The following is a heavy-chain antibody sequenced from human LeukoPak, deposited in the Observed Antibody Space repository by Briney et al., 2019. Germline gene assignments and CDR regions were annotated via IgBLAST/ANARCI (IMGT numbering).Heavy chain of an antibody. Sequence: GGSLRLSCAASGFTFSSYWMHWVRQTPGKGLMWVSRINSDGSSIGYADSVKGRFTISRDNAKNTLYLQMNSLRAEDTAVYYCARVGGVAGRAIDYWGQGTLVTVSS. CDR2: INSDGSSI. V-gene: IGHV3-74*01. J-gene: IGHJ4*02. CDR3: ARVGGVAGRAIDY. D-gene: IGHD3-3*01. CDR1: GFTFSSYW.